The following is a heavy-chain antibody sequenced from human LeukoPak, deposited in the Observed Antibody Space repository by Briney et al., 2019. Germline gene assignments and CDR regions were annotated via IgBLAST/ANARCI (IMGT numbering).Heavy chain of an antibody. CDR1: GFTFSSYG. Sequence: PGRSLRLSCAASGFTFSSYGMHWVRQAPGKGLEWVAFIRYDGSNKYYADSVKGRFTISRDNAKNSLYLQMNSLRAEDTALYHCARGQGRNPFDYWGQGTLVTVSS. J-gene: IGHJ4*02. CDR2: IRYDGSNK. V-gene: IGHV3-33*01. D-gene: IGHD2/OR15-2a*01. CDR3: ARGQGRNPFDY.